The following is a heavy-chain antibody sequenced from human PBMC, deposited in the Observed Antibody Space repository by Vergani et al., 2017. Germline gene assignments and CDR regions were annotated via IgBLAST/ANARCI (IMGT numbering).Heavy chain of an antibody. J-gene: IGHJ4*02. CDR3: ARGSGGGYCSGGSCYSGGVFDY. CDR1: GFTVSSNY. V-gene: IGHV3-53*01. D-gene: IGHD2-15*01. CDR2: IYSGGST. Sequence: EVQLVESGGGLIQPGGSLRLSCAASGFTVSSNYMSWVRQAPGKGLEWVSVIYSGGSTYYADSVKGRFTISRDNSKNTLYLQMNSLRAEDTAVYYCARGSGGGYCSGGSCYSGGVFDYWGQGTLVTVSS.